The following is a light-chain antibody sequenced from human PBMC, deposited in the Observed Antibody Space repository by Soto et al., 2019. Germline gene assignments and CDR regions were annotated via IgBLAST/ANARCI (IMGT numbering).Light chain of an antibody. J-gene: IGKJ4*01. CDR1: HSISPN. CDR3: QQYNSWAT. V-gene: IGKV3-15*01. Sequence: EIIMTQAPATLSVSPGEGATLSCRTSHSISPNLAWYQHKRGQSPRLLVYGASTRATGVPARFSGSGSGAEFTLSICSLQCEGFAVYYCQQYNSWATFGGGTKVEIK. CDR2: GAS.